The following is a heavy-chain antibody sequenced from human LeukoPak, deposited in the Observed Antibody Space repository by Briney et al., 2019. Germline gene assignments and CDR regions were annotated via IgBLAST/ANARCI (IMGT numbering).Heavy chain of an antibody. CDR2: IYSSGST. CDR1: GGSISSYY. D-gene: IGHD3-10*01. CDR3: ARAYMVRGVSSYGMDV. Sequence: SETLSLTCTVSGGSISSYYWTWIRQPAGKGLEWIGRIYSSGSTNYNPSLKSRVTMSVDTSKNQFSLKLSSVTAADTAVYYCARAYMVRGVSSYGMDVWGQGTTVTVSS. J-gene: IGHJ6*02. V-gene: IGHV4-4*07.